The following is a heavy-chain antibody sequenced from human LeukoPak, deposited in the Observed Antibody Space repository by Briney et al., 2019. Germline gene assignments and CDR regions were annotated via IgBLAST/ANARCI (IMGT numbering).Heavy chain of an antibody. Sequence: GESLKISCKGSGYNFITYWIGWVRQMPGKGLEWMGINYPGDSDTRYSPSFQGQVTISADKSISTAYLQWSSLKASDTAMYYCARAGVPGSPAPLDYWGQGTLVTVSS. V-gene: IGHV5-51*01. D-gene: IGHD3-10*01. CDR1: GYNFITYW. CDR3: ARAGVPGSPAPLDY. CDR2: NYPGDSDT. J-gene: IGHJ4*02.